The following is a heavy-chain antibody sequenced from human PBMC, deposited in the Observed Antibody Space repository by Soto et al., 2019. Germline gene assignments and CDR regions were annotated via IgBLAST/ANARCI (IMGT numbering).Heavy chain of an antibody. CDR2: IYYSGRT. J-gene: IGHJ5*02. D-gene: IGHD6-13*01. CDR1: GGSISSGDYY. CDR3: ARDTPTIAAAATGGWFDP. Sequence: PSETLSLTCTVSGGSISSGDYYWSWIRQPPGKGLEWIGYIYYSGRTYYNPSLKSRVTKSVDTSKNQFSLKLSSVTAADTAVYYCARDTPTIAAAATGGWFDPWGQGTLVTVSS. V-gene: IGHV4-30-4*01.